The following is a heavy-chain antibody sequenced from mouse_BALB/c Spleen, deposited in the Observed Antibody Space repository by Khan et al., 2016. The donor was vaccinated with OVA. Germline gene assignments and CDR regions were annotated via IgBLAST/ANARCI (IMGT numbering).Heavy chain of an antibody. V-gene: IGHV1S136*01. Sequence: VQLKQSGPELVKPGASVKMSCKASGYTFTSYVMHWVKQKPGQGLEWIGYINPYNDGTTYNEKFKGKATLTLDKSSSTAYMELSSLTSEDSAVYYYAGRWEAMDYGGQGTSVTVSS. CDR3: AGRWEAMDY. CDR2: INPYNDGT. CDR1: GYTFTSYV. J-gene: IGHJ4*01. D-gene: IGHD4-1*01.